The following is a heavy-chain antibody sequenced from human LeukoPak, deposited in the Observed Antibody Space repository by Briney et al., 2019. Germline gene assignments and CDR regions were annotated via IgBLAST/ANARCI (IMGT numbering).Heavy chain of an antibody. J-gene: IGHJ3*02. CDR3: ARTYCSGGSCYAFDI. V-gene: IGHV1-2*02. D-gene: IGHD2-15*01. Sequence: ASVKVSCKASGYTFTGYYMHWVRQAPGQGLEWMGWINPNSGGTNYAQKFQGRVTMTRDTSISTAYMELRSLRSDDTAVYYCARTYCSGGSCYAFDIWGQGTMVTVSS. CDR1: GYTFTGYY. CDR2: INPNSGGT.